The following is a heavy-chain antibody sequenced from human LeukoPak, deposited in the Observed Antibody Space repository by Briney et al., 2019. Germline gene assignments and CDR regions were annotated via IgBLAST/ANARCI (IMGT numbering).Heavy chain of an antibody. V-gene: IGHV1-46*01. D-gene: IGHD4-17*01. CDR3: ARDREELCGDYDCGFDP. Sequence: GASVKVSCKASGYTFTSYYMHWVRQAPGQGLEWMGIINPSGGSTSYAQKFQGRVTMTRDTSTSTVYMELSSLRSEDTAVYYCARDREELCGDYDCGFDPWGQGTLVTVSS. CDR2: INPSGGST. J-gene: IGHJ5*02. CDR1: GYTFTSYY.